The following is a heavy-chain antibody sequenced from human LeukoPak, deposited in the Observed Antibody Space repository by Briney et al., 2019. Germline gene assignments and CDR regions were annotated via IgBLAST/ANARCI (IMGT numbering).Heavy chain of an antibody. J-gene: IGHJ4*02. D-gene: IGHD1-7*01. Sequence: PGGSLRFSCAASGFTFSNYAIHWVRQAPGKGLEWVAVVSYDGSNKYYADSVKGRFTISRDNSKNTLSLRMNSLRAEDTAVYYCARGYNWNYETPTGYWGQGTLVTVSS. CDR2: VSYDGSNK. CDR1: GFTFSNYA. CDR3: ARGYNWNYETPTGY. V-gene: IGHV3-30*04.